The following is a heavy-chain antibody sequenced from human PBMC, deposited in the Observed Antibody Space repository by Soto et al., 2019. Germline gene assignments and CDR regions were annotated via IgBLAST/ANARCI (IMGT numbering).Heavy chain of an antibody. CDR3: AKDRQGRYRGLLD. Sequence: EVQLLESGGGLVQPGGSLRLSCAASGFTFSSYAMSWVRQTPGKGLEWVSAISGSGGSTYYADSVKGRFTISRDNSKNTLYLQMNSLTAEDTAVYYCAKDRQGRYRGLLDWGQGTLVTVSS. D-gene: IGHD2-8*02. J-gene: IGHJ4*02. CDR1: GFTFSSYA. CDR2: ISGSGGST. V-gene: IGHV3-23*01.